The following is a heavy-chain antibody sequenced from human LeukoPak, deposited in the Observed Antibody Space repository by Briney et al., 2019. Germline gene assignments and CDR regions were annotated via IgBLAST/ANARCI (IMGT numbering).Heavy chain of an antibody. V-gene: IGHV3-53*01. D-gene: IGHD1-7*01. Sequence: GGSLRLSCAASGFTVSSNYMSWVRQAPGKGLEWDSVIYSGGSTYYADSVKGRFTISRDNSKNTLYLQMNSLRAEDTAVYYCARGGGQLPYYYMDVWGKGTTVTVSS. CDR1: GFTVSSNY. J-gene: IGHJ6*03. CDR2: IYSGGST. CDR3: ARGGGQLPYYYMDV.